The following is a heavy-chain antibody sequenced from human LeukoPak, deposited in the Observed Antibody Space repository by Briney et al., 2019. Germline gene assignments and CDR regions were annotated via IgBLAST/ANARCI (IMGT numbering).Heavy chain of an antibody. CDR1: GYSISNGYY. CDR3: GRLDDYDYSAW. J-gene: IGHJ4*02. V-gene: IGHV4-38-2*02. Sequence: SETLSLTCTVSGYSISNGYYWGWIRQPPGKGLEWVGSIYHRGSTYYNPSLRSRVTISLDRSKKKFSLKLTSVTAADTAVYFCGRLDDYDYSAWWGQGILVTVSS. D-gene: IGHD3-22*01. CDR2: IYHRGST.